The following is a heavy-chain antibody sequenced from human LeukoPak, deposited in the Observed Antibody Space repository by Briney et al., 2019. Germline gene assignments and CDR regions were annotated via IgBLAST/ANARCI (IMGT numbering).Heavy chain of an antibody. V-gene: IGHV3-74*01. CDR3: ARSLGGGDCY. D-gene: IGHD2-21*02. Sequence: GGSMRLSCAASGFTFSSSWMHWVRRAPGKGLVWVSRINSDGSTTTYADSVKGRFTVSRDNAKNTLYLQMNSLRAEDTAVYYCARSLGGGDCYWGQGALVTVPS. CDR2: INSDGSTT. CDR1: GFTFSSSW. J-gene: IGHJ4*02.